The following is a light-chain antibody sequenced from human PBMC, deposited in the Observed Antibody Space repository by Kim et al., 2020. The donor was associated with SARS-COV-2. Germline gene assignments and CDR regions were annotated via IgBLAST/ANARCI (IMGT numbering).Light chain of an antibody. CDR1: KLGDKY. CDR2: QDS. J-gene: IGLJ2*01. V-gene: IGLV3-1*01. Sequence: SYELTQPPSVSVSPGQTASITCSGDKLGDKYACWYQQKPGQSPVLVIYQDSNRPSGIPERFSGSNSGNTATLTISGTQAMDEADYYCQAWDSSTHVVFGG. CDR3: QAWDSSTHVV.